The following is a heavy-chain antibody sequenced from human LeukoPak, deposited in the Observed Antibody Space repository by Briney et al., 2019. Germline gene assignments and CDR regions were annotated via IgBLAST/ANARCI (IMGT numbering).Heavy chain of an antibody. Sequence: ASVKVSCKASGYTFTTYWIQWMRQAPGQGLEWVALINPNDGSTTYAHKFQGRVTMTRDTSTSTVYMDLSRLTSEDTAVYYCVRAPRDSSTMLDYWGQGTLVTVSS. CDR3: VRAPRDSSTMLDY. CDR2: INPNDGST. D-gene: IGHD6-13*01. CDR1: GYTFTTYW. V-gene: IGHV1-46*01. J-gene: IGHJ4*02.